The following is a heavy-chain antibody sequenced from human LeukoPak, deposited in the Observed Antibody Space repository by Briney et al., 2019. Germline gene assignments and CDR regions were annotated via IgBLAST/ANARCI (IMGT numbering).Heavy chain of an antibody. CDR2: ISNDGSSK. V-gene: IGHV3-30*18. CDR3: AKAAYCTSTSCHFSGYAQRPLDS. Sequence: GGSLRLSCVASGFTFNTYGMHWVRQAPGKGLEWVAGISNDGSSKDYADSVKGRFTIPRDKSKNTVYLQMNSLRVEDTAVYYCAKAAYCTSTSCHFSGYAQRPLDSWGQGTLVTVSS. CDR1: GFTFNTYG. J-gene: IGHJ4*02. D-gene: IGHD2-2*01.